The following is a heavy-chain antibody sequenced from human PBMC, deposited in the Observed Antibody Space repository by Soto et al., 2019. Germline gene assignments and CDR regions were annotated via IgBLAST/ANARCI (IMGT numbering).Heavy chain of an antibody. J-gene: IGHJ4*02. Sequence: EVQLVESGGGLVKPGGSLRLSCATSGFTFSSYTMSWVRQPPGKGLEWVSSISSSSNYIYYADSVKGRFTISRDNAKNSLFLQMNSLRAEDTAVYYCARDRVRASVVAITPDYWGQGPWSPSPQ. CDR2: ISSSSNYI. CDR1: GFTFSSYT. D-gene: IGHD3-3*01. CDR3: ARDRVRASVVAITPDY. V-gene: IGHV3-21*01.